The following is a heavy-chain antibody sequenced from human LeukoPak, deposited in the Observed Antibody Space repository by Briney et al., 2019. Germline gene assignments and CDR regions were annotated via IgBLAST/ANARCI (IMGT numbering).Heavy chain of an antibody. D-gene: IGHD5-18*01. Sequence: WXXGISWNSGSIGYADSVKGRFTISRDNAKNSLYLQMNSLRAEDTALYYCAKGKRGYSYGTLDYWGQGTLVTVSS. J-gene: IGHJ4*02. CDR2: ISWNSGSI. V-gene: IGHV3-9*01. CDR3: AKGKRGYSYGTLDY.